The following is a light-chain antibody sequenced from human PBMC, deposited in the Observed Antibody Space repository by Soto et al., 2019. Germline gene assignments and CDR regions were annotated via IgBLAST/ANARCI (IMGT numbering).Light chain of an antibody. CDR1: RSDVGGYKY. J-gene: IGLJ3*02. CDR3: SSYTSSSSLV. CDR2: AVD. V-gene: IGLV2-14*01. Sequence: QSALTQPASVSGSPGQSITISCTGTRSDVGGYKYVSWYQQHPGKAPKLMIYAVDTRPSGVSYRFSGFKFGNTASLTISGLQAEDEADYYCSSYTSSSSLVFGGGNKLTVL.